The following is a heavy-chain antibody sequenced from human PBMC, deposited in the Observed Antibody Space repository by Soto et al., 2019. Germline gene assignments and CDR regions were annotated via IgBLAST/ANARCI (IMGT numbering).Heavy chain of an antibody. Sequence: ASVKVSCKASGYTFTSYYMHWVRQAPGQGLEWMGIINPSGGSTSYAQKFQGRVTMTRDTSTSTVYMELSSLRSEDTAVYYCARDLFRSKLHKYYFDYWGQGTLVTVSS. V-gene: IGHV1-46*03. CDR2: INPSGGST. CDR3: ARDLFRSKLHKYYFDY. CDR1: GYTFTSYY. D-gene: IGHD4-4*01. J-gene: IGHJ4*02.